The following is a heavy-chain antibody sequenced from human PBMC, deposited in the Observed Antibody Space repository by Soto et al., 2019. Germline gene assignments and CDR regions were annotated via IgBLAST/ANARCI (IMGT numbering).Heavy chain of an antibody. CDR2: ISYDGNTK. D-gene: IGHD2-15*01. J-gene: IGHJ5*02. Sequence: VAGISYDGNTKYYADSVKGRFTITRDNSGNTVYLQLNSLRAEDTATYYCARDRESYCISGICSYNWFDPWGQGTLVIVSS. V-gene: IGHV3-30-3*01. CDR3: ARDRESYCISGICSYNWFDP.